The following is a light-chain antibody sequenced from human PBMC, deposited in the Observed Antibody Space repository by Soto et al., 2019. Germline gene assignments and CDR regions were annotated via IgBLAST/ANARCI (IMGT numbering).Light chain of an antibody. V-gene: IGLV1-40*01. Sequence: QSVLTQPPSVSGAPGQRVTISCTGSSSNIGANYDVQWYQQLPGTAPKLLIYGNSNRPSGVPDRFSGSKSGTSASLAITGLQAEDEADYYCQSYDSSLSGSYVFGTGTKVTVL. CDR3: QSYDSSLSGSYV. CDR1: SSNIGANYD. CDR2: GNS. J-gene: IGLJ1*01.